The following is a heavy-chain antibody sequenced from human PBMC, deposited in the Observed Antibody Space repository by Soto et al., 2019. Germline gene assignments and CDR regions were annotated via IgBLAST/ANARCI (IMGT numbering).Heavy chain of an antibody. Sequence: ASVKVSCKASGYTFTSDGISWVRQAPGQGLEWMGWISAYNGNTNYAQKLQGRVTMTTDTSTGTAYMELRSLRSDDTAVYYCARDRCSSTSCYAGEVFWFDPWGQGTLVTVSS. D-gene: IGHD2-2*01. J-gene: IGHJ5*02. CDR2: ISAYNGNT. CDR3: ARDRCSSTSCYAGEVFWFDP. V-gene: IGHV1-18*01. CDR1: GYTFTSDG.